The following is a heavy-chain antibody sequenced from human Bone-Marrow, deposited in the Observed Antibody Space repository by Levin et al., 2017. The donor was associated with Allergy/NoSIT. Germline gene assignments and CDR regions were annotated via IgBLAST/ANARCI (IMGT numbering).Heavy chain of an antibody. Sequence: GGSLRLSCTASGFTFGDYAMSWFRQAPGKGLEWVGFIRSKAYGGTTEYAASVKGRFTISRDDSKSIAYLQMNSLKTEDTAVYYCTRDHPKIVGATNRLGGPETDAFDIWGQGTMVTVSS. CDR1: GFTFGDYA. CDR3: TRDHPKIVGATNRLGGPETDAFDI. V-gene: IGHV3-49*03. CDR2: IRSKAYGGTT. J-gene: IGHJ3*02. D-gene: IGHD1-26*01.